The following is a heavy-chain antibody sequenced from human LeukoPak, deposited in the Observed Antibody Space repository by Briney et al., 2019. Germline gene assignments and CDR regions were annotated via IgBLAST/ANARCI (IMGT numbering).Heavy chain of an antibody. D-gene: IGHD3-16*01. CDR1: GVSVTDYY. Sequence: SETLSLTCTVSGVSVTDYYWTWVRQPAGKGLEWIGRISLSGSTDYNPSLQSRVTMSVDTSKNQFSLTLRSVTAADTAKYYCVRSLGPGPGWSLDVWGRGTLMTVAS. CDR2: ISLSGST. V-gene: IGHV4-4*07. J-gene: IGHJ2*01. CDR3: VRSLGPGPGWSLDV.